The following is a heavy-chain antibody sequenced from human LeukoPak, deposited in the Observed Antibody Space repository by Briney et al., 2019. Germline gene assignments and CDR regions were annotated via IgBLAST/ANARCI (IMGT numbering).Heavy chain of an antibody. Sequence: SGGSLRLSCAASGFTFSSYSMNWVRQAPGKGLEWVSSISSSSYIYYADSVKGRFTISRDNAKKSLYLQMNSLRAEDTAVYYCARDYYGSGSYSIFDYWGQGTLVTVSS. J-gene: IGHJ4*02. CDR3: ARDYYGSGSYSIFDY. CDR1: GFTFSSYS. CDR2: ISSSSYI. D-gene: IGHD3-10*01. V-gene: IGHV3-21*01.